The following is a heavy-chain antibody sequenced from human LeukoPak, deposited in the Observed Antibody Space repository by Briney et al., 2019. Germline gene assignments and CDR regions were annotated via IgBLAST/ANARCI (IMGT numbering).Heavy chain of an antibody. CDR1: GFTVSSNY. D-gene: IGHD6-13*01. CDR2: IYSGGST. V-gene: IGHV3-66*01. CDR3: ARDAYSSSWYGVDY. J-gene: IGHJ4*02. Sequence: GGSLRLSCAASGFTVSSNYMSWVRQAPGKGLEWVSAIYSGGSTYYADSVKGRFTISRDNSKNTLYLQMNSLRAEDTAVYYCARDAYSSSWYGVDYWGQGTLVTVSS.